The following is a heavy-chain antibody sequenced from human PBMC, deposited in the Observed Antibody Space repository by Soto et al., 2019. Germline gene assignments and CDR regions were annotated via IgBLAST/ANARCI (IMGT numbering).Heavy chain of an antibody. CDR3: ARGLGRRYGYLSY. CDR2: IYYSGST. CDR1: GGSISRGGYY. V-gene: IGHV4-31*03. D-gene: IGHD5-18*01. J-gene: IGHJ4*02. Sequence: SETLSLTCTVSGGSISRGGYYWSWIRQHPGKGLEWIGYIYYSGSTYYNPSLKSRVTISVDTSKNQFSLKLSSVTAADTAVYYCARGLGRRYGYLSYWGQGTLVTVSS.